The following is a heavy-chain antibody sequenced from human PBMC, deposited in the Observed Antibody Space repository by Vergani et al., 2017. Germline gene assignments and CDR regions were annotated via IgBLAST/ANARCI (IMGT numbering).Heavy chain of an antibody. V-gene: IGHV4-59*01. CDR2: IYYSGST. CDR1: GTSIGSYY. Sequence: QVQLQESGPGLLKPSETLSLTCTVSGTSIGSYYWSWIRQPAGKGLGWIGYIYYSGSTNYNPSLKSRVTISVDTSKNQFSLKRSSVTAADTAVYYCAREGAGYSSSWYRGWFDPWSQGSLVTVSS. J-gene: IGHJ5*02. D-gene: IGHD6-13*01. CDR3: AREGAGYSSSWYRGWFDP.